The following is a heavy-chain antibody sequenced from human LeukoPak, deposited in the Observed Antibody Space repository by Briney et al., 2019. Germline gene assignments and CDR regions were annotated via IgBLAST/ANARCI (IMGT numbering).Heavy chain of an antibody. CDR2: INPNSGGT. J-gene: IGHJ4*02. CDR3: ARGHMVRGVITIFDY. D-gene: IGHD3-10*01. Sequence: ASVKVSCKASGYIFTDYYMHWVRQAPGQELGWMGRINPNSGGTNSAQTFQGRVTMTRDTSISTAYMELSRLRSDDTAVYYCARGHMVRGVITIFDYWGQGTLVTVSS. V-gene: IGHV1-2*06. CDR1: GYIFTDYY.